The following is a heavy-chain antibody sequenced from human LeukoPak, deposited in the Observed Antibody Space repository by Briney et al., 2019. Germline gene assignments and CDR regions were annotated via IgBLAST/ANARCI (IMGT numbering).Heavy chain of an antibody. J-gene: IGHJ4*02. CDR2: ISTYNDNT. D-gene: IGHD4-17*01. V-gene: IGHV1-18*04. CDR1: GYPFTSYG. Sequence: ASVKVSCKASGYPFTSYGFSWVRQAPGQGLEWVGRISTYNDNTHYAQKLQGRVTMTTDTSTSTAYMELRSLRSDDTAVYYCARDGDYGDYFDYCGQGTLVTVSS. CDR3: ARDGDYGDYFDY.